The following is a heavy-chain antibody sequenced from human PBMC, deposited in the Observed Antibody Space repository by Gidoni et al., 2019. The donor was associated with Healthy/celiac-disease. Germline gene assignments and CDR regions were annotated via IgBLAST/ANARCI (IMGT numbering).Heavy chain of an antibody. D-gene: IGHD3-3*01. J-gene: IGHJ6*02. Sequence: EVQLVESGGGLVKPGGSLRLSCAASGFTFSSYSMNWVRQAPGKGLEWVSSISSSSSYIYYADSVKGRFTISRDNAKNSLYLQMNSLRAEDTAVYYCARDSYYDFWSGYYTGLKYYYYGMDVWGQGTTVTVSS. V-gene: IGHV3-21*01. CDR3: ARDSYYDFWSGYYTGLKYYYYGMDV. CDR1: GFTFSSYS. CDR2: ISSSSSYI.